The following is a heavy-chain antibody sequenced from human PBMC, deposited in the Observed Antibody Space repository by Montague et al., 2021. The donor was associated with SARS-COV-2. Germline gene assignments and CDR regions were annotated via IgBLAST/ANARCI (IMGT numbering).Heavy chain of an antibody. D-gene: IGHD3-22*01. J-gene: IGHJ4*02. Sequence: SLRLSCAASGFSFSTYVMIWVRQAPGKGLEWVAAIGGNGRGTYHAASVKGRFTISRDNSKSTVNLQMNSLTVGDTAVYFCAKAYDSGGYNYERGADYWGQGTLVTVS. CDR3: AKAYDSGGYNYERGADY. V-gene: IGHV3-23*01. CDR1: GFSFSTYV. CDR2: IGGNGRGT.